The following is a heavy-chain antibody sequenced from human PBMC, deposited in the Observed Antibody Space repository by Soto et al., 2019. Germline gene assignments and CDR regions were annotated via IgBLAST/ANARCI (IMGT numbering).Heavy chain of an antibody. V-gene: IGHV4-31*03. J-gene: IGHJ6*02. CDR2: IYYSGTA. D-gene: IGHD3-10*01. CDR3: ARDWTFGVYYYGLDV. CDR1: GGSISSGGRY. Sequence: QVQLQESGPGLVKPSQTLSLTCTVSGGSISSGGRYWKWIRQNPGKGLEWIGYIYYSGTAHYNPSLESRVTISIDTSANQFYLEMKSVTAADTAVYYCARDWTFGVYYYGLDVWGRGTTVTVSS.